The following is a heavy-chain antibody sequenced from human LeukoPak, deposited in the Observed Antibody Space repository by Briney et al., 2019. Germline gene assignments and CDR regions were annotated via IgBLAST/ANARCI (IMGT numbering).Heavy chain of an antibody. V-gene: IGHV4-61*01. CDR3: ARGQQQLRSGYYFDY. D-gene: IGHD6-13*01. CDR1: GDSVSSNIYY. J-gene: IGHJ4*02. CDR2: IYYSGST. Sequence: SETLSLTCTVSGDSVSSNIYYWSWIRQPPGKGLEWIGYIYYSGSTNYNPSLKSRVTISVDTSKNQFSLKLSSVTAADTAVYYCARGQQQLRSGYYFDYWGQGTLVTVSS.